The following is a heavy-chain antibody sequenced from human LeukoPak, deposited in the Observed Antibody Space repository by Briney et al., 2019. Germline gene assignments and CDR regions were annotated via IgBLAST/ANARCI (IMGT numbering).Heavy chain of an antibody. CDR2: IFYSGST. Sequence: AGTLSLTCSASGGSISSHCWSWIRQPPGKGLEWIGYIFYSGSTKYSPPPKSRVTISVDTSMNQLSLRLSSVTAADTAVYDCARHYYVSRGEAFDIWGQGTMVSVSS. V-gene: IGHV4-59*11. D-gene: IGHD3-22*01. CDR1: GGSISSHC. J-gene: IGHJ3*02. CDR3: ARHYYVSRGEAFDI.